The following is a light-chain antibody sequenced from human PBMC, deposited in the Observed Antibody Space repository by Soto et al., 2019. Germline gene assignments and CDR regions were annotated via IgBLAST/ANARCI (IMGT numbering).Light chain of an antibody. CDR2: KAS. J-gene: IGKJ1*01. V-gene: IGKV1-5*03. CDR3: QQASRRVT. Sequence: DIQMTQSPSTLSGSVGDRVTITCRASQTISSWLAWYQQKPGKAPKLLIYKASTLKSGVPSRFSGSGSGTEFTLTISSLQPDDFATYYCQQASRRVTFGQGTKVDIK. CDR1: QTISSW.